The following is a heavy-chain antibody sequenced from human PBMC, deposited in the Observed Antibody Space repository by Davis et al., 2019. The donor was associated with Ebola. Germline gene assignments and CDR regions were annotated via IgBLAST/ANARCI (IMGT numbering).Heavy chain of an antibody. J-gene: IGHJ4*02. CDR1: GYSFTTYW. CDR2: IYPGDSDT. V-gene: IGHV5-51*01. D-gene: IGHD3-22*01. Sequence: GESLKISCKGSGYSFTTYWIAWVRQTPAKGLEWMGIIYPGDSDTRHSPSFEGQVTISVDRSISTAYLQWSSLKASDTAMYYCAKQESLYGSSDYWGQGTLVTVSS. CDR3: AKQESLYGSSDY.